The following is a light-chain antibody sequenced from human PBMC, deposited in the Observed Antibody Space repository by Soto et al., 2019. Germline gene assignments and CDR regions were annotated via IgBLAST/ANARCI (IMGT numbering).Light chain of an antibody. CDR2: GSS. V-gene: IGKV3-20*01. CDR3: QPYGSSPPT. CDR1: QSVSNSY. J-gene: IGKJ5*01. Sequence: EIVLTQSPGTLSLSPGERATLSCRASQSVSNSYLAWYQQKPGQAPRLLIYGSSSRATGIPDRFSGSGSGTEFTLTISRLEPEDFAVYYCQPYGSSPPTFGQGTRLEIK.